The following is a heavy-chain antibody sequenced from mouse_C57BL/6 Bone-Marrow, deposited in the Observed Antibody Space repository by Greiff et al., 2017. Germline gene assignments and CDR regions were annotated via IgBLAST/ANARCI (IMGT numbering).Heavy chain of an antibody. V-gene: IGHV1-54*01. CDR1: GYAFPNYL. D-gene: IGHD1-1*01. CDR2: INPGSGGT. Sequence: VQLQQSGAELVRPGTSVKVSCKASGYAFPNYLIEWVKQRPGQGLEWSGVINPGSGGTNYNEKFKGKATLTADKSSSTAYMQLSSLTSEDSAVFCCARIYYYGSSLFDYWGQGTTLTVSS. J-gene: IGHJ2*01. CDR3: ARIYYYGSSLFDY.